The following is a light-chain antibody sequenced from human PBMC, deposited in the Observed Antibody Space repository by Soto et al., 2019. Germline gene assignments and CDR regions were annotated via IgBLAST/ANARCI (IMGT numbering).Light chain of an antibody. V-gene: IGKV3-20*01. Sequence: EIVLTQSPGTLSLSPGERATLSCRASQSIRNFLAWYQQKPGQAPRLLIYDASNRATGIPARFSGSGSGTDFTLTISRLEPEDFALYYCQQYATSPLTFGGGTKVDI. CDR2: DAS. J-gene: IGKJ4*01. CDR1: QSIRNF. CDR3: QQYATSPLT.